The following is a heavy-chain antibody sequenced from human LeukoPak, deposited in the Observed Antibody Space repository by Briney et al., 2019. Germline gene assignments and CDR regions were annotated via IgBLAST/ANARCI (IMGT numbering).Heavy chain of an antibody. D-gene: IGHD3-22*01. CDR1: GGSFSGYY. CDR2: INHSGST. V-gene: IGHV4-34*01. Sequence: PSETLSLTCAVYGGSFSGYYWSWIRQPPGKGLEWIGEINHSGSTNYNPSLKSRVTISVDTSKNQFSLKLSSVTAADTAVYYCARHGLFYYDSSGPLDWFDPWGQGTLVTVSS. J-gene: IGHJ5*02. CDR3: ARHGLFYYDSSGPLDWFDP.